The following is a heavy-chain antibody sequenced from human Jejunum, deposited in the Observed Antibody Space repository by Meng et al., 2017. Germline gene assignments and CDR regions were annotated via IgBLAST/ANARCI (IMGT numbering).Heavy chain of an antibody. V-gene: IGHV3-48*03. CDR3: SGGRGYDSSGYYHYFDD. D-gene: IGHD3-22*01. Sequence: GESLKISCTASGFSFSSYQMNWVRQAPGKGLEWISNITNTASSFHYADSVRGRFTISKDNSINSLYLQMDSLGADDTAVYYCSGGRGYDSSGYYHYFDDWGQGTLVTVSS. CDR1: GFSFSSYQ. J-gene: IGHJ4*02. CDR2: ITNTASSF.